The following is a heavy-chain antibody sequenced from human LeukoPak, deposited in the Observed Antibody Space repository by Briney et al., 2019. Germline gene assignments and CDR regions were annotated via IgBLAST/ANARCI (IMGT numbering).Heavy chain of an antibody. CDR1: GGSISSGGYY. D-gene: IGHD3-22*01. Sequence: KSSETLSLTCTVSGGSISSGGYYWSWIRQHPGKGLEWIGYIYYSGSTYYNPSLKSRVTISVDTSKNQFSLKLSSVTAADTAVYYCARGSTYYYDSSGYYYPAPIYYFDYWGQGTLVTVSS. CDR2: IYYSGST. CDR3: ARGSTYYYDSSGYYYPAPIYYFDY. V-gene: IGHV4-31*03. J-gene: IGHJ4*02.